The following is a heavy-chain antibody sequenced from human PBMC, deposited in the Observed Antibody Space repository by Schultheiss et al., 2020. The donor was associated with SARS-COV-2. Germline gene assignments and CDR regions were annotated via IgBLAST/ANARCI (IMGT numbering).Heavy chain of an antibody. Sequence: TLSLTCTVSGGSISSYYWSWIRQPPGKGLEWLALIYWDDDKRYSPSLKSRLTISKDTSKNQVVLTMTNMDPVDTATYYCARIPGITGTTYGMDVWGQGTTVTVSS. V-gene: IGHV2-70*18. CDR2: IYWDDDK. CDR3: ARIPGITGTTYGMDV. CDR1: GGSISSYYW. J-gene: IGHJ6*02. D-gene: IGHD1-7*01.